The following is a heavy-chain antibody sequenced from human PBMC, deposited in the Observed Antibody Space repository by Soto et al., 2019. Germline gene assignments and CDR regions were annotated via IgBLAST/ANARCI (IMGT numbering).Heavy chain of an antibody. D-gene: IGHD3-22*01. CDR3: ARDFRDYYDSSGYFWFDP. J-gene: IGHJ5*02. CDR2: IWYDGSNK. CDR1: GFIVSSYG. V-gene: IGHV3-33*01. Sequence: GGSLRLSCAASGFIVSSYGMHWVRQAPGKGLEWVAVIWYDGSNKYNADSVKGRFTISRDNSKNTLYLQMNSLRADDTAVYYCARDFRDYYDSSGYFWFDPWGQGTLVTVSS.